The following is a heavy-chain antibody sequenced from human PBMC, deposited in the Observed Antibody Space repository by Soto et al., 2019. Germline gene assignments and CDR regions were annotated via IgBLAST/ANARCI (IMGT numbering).Heavy chain of an antibody. D-gene: IGHD6-13*01. V-gene: IGHV1-2*04. Sequence: ASVKVSCKASGYTFTGYYMHWVRQAPGQGLEWMGWINPNSGGTNYAQKFQGWVTMTRDTSISTAYMELSRLRSDDTAVYYCARADSSSFNAFDIWGQGTMVTVS. J-gene: IGHJ3*02. CDR1: GYTFTGYY. CDR2: INPNSGGT. CDR3: ARADSSSFNAFDI.